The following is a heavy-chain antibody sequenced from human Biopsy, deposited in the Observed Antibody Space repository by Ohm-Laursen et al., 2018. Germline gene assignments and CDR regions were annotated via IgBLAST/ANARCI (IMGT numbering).Heavy chain of an antibody. D-gene: IGHD3-16*01. J-gene: IGHJ6*02. CDR3: QGGHLPPGQFYGVDA. CDR2: LHDRGVT. CDR1: GITVNDHY. V-gene: IGHV3-53*01. Sequence: SLRLSCTASGITVNDHYMSWVRQAPGKGLEWVSSLHDRGVTYYADSVKGRFTISGDNSKNTLYLQMNGLRAEDTAVYFCQGGHLPPGQFYGVDAWGQGTTVTASS.